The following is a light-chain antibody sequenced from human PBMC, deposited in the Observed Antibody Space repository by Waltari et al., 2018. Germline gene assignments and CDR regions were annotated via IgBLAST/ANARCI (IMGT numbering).Light chain of an antibody. Sequence: QSALTQPASVSGSPGQPITIPCPGTSSDVGGYNYFSWYQQHPGKAPKLMIYDVSNRPSGVSNRFSGSKSGNTASLTISGLQAEDEADYYCSSYTSSSTLYVFGTGTKVTVL. CDR2: DVS. CDR3: SSYTSSSTLYV. CDR1: SSDVGGYNY. V-gene: IGLV2-14*03. J-gene: IGLJ1*01.